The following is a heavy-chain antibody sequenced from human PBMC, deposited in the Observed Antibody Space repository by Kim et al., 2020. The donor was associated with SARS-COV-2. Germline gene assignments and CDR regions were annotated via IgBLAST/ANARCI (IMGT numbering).Heavy chain of an antibody. J-gene: IGHJ4*02. D-gene: IGHD2-15*01. Sequence: SETLSLTCTVSGVSITSHYWTWIRQPPGKGLEWIGNVFHSGSANYNPSLKTRVTMSVDTSKNQLSLQLSSMTAADTAVYYCSREGYFDGGSFFFDYRGQGSLVTVSS. CDR3: SREGYFDGGSFFFDY. CDR2: VFHSGSA. V-gene: IGHV4-59*11. CDR1: GVSITSHY.